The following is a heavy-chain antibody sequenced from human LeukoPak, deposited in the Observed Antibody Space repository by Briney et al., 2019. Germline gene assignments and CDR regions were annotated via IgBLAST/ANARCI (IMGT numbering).Heavy chain of an antibody. CDR3: ARATSGWYLA. CDR2: INSDGSST. Sequence: GGSLRLSCAASGFTFSRFSMHWVREVPAKGLVWVSSINSDGSSTNYADSVKGRFTISRDNAKNTLYLQMNSLRAEDTAVYYCARATSGWYLAWGQGTLVTVSS. V-gene: IGHV3-74*01. CDR1: GFTFSRFS. D-gene: IGHD6-19*01. J-gene: IGHJ5*02.